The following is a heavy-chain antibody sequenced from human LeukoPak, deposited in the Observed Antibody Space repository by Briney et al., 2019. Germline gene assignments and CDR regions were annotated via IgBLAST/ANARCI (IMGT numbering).Heavy chain of an antibody. Sequence: SETLSLTSTVSGGSIISYYWSWIRQPAGKGLEWIGRIYTSGSTNYNPSLKSRVTMSIDTSKNQFSLKLTSVTAADTAVYYCAGVSRFLEWPDYWGQGTLVTVSS. D-gene: IGHD3-3*01. CDR1: GGSIISYY. J-gene: IGHJ4*02. CDR2: IYTSGST. V-gene: IGHV4-4*07. CDR3: AGVSRFLEWPDY.